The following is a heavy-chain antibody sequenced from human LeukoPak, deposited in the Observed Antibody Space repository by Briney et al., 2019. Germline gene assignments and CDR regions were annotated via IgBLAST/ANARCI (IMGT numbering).Heavy chain of an antibody. CDR2: INPSGGST. D-gene: IGHD5-12*01. J-gene: IGHJ4*02. CDR1: GYTFTSYY. V-gene: IGHV1-46*01. CDR3: ARALGYVDIVATVVY. Sequence: ASVEVSCKASGYTFTSYYMHWVRQAPGQGLEWMGIINPSGGSTSYAQKFQGRVTMTRDTSTSTVYTELSSLRSEDTAVYYCARALGYVDIVATVVYWGQGTLVTVSS.